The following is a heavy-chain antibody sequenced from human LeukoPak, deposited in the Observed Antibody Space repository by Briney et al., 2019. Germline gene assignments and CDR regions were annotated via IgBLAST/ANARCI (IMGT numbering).Heavy chain of an antibody. D-gene: IGHD1-14*01. Sequence: GGSLSLSCAASGFTVSSNYMSWVRQAPGKGLEWVSVIYSGGSTYYADSVKGRFTISRDNSKNTLYLQMNSLRAEDTAVYYCARDPVPGDAFDIWGQGTMVTVSS. CDR2: IYSGGST. CDR3: ARDPVPGDAFDI. CDR1: GFTVSSNY. V-gene: IGHV3-53*01. J-gene: IGHJ3*02.